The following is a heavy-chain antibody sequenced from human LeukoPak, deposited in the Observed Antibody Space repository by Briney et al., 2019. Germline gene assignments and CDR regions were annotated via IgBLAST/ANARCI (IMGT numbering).Heavy chain of an antibody. CDR2: ISSSSSTI. V-gene: IGHV3-48*02. Sequence: PGGSLRLSCAASGFTFSSYSMNWVRQAPGKGLEWVSYISSSSSTIYYADSVKGRFAISRDNAKNSLYLQMNSLRDEDTAVYYCAREPNSGWLGRDYWGQGTLVTVSS. CDR3: AREPNSGWLGRDY. D-gene: IGHD6-19*01. CDR1: GFTFSSYS. J-gene: IGHJ4*02.